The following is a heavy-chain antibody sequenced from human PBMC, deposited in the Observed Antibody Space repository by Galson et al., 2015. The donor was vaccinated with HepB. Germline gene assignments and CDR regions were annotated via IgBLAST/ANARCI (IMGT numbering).Heavy chain of an antibody. CDR2: ISPPGNDI. CDR1: GFTFSTYT. Sequence: SLRLSCAASGFTFSTYTMNWVRQAPGKRLEWVSSISPPGNDIYYADSVRGRFTVSRDNVDQSLYRQMNSLRPEDTALYYCARDLGTPFGVVVDAFDLWGQGTMVTVSS. D-gene: IGHD3-3*01. V-gene: IGHV3-21*01. J-gene: IGHJ3*01. CDR3: ARDLGTPFGVVVDAFDL.